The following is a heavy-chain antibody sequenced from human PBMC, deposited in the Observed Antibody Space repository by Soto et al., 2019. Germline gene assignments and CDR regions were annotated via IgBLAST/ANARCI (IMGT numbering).Heavy chain of an antibody. Sequence: SESLSLTCTVTGGSMTTGDQYWTWIRHRPGEGLEWFGYINHRGSLYYNPSLESRVSMSVDTSKNQFSLNLSSVTAADTAVYYCARELPQRQGRNMDVWGQGTTVTVSS. D-gene: IGHD1-1*01. CDR1: GGSMTTGDQY. CDR2: INHRGSL. V-gene: IGHV4-31*03. CDR3: ARELPQRQGRNMDV. J-gene: IGHJ6*02.